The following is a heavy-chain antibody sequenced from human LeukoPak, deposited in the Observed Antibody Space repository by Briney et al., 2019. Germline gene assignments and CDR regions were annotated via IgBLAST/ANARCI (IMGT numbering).Heavy chain of an antibody. Sequence: PGESLKISCKGSGYSFTSYWIGWVRQMPGKGLEWMGIINPVDSDTRYSPSFQGQVTISADKSISTAHLQWSSLKASDTAMYYCARWGGYCSGGSCYPLYYFDYWGQGTLVTVSS. V-gene: IGHV5-51*01. CDR3: ARWGGYCSGGSCYPLYYFDY. CDR1: GYSFTSYW. CDR2: INPVDSDT. D-gene: IGHD2-15*01. J-gene: IGHJ4*02.